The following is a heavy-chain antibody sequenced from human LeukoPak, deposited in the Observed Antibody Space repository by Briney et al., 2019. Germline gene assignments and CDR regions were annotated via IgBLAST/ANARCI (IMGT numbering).Heavy chain of an antibody. V-gene: IGHV4-39*01. J-gene: IGHJ4*02. CDR2: IYYSGRT. D-gene: IGHD6-13*01. CDR3: ASIADRSTNFDY. Sequence: SETLSLTCSVSGGSISSSSYYWGWTRQPPGKGLEWIGSIYYSGRTYYKPSLKSRATISVDTSKNQFSLKLRSVTAADTAVYYCASIADRSTNFDYWGQGTLVTVSS. CDR1: GGSISSSSYY.